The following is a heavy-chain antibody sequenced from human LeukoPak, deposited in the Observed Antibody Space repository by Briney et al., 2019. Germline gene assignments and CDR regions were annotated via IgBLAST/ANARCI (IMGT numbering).Heavy chain of an antibody. J-gene: IGHJ4*02. CDR3: ARDDYGDLYYFDY. D-gene: IGHD4-17*01. V-gene: IGHV4-38-2*02. CDR1: GYSISSGYY. CDR2: IYHSGST. Sequence: SETLSLTCTVSGYSISSGYYWGWIRQPPGKGLEWIGSIYHSGSTYYNPSLKSRVTISVDTSKNQFSLKLSSVTAADTAVYYCARDDYGDLYYFDYWGQGTLVTVSS.